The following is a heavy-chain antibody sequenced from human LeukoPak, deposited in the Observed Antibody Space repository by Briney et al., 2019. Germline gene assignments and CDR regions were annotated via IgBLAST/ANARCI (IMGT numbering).Heavy chain of an antibody. D-gene: IGHD3-3*01. CDR2: IKSKTDGGTT. Sequence: GGSLRLSCAASGFTFSNAWMSWVRQAPGKGLEWVGPIKSKTDGGTTDYAAPVKGRFTISRDDSKNTLYLQMNSLKTEDTAVYYCTTLYYDFWSGFSLAFDYWAREPWSPSPQ. CDR1: GFTFSNAW. J-gene: IGHJ4*02. V-gene: IGHV3-15*01. CDR3: TTLYYDFWSGFSLAFDY.